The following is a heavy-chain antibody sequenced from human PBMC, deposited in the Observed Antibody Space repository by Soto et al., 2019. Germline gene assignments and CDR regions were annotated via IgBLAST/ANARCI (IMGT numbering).Heavy chain of an antibody. CDR1: GFTFSSYG. D-gene: IGHD2-2*03. CDR3: AKAGYCSSTSCPGDWFDP. J-gene: IGHJ5*02. CDR2: ISYDGSNK. Sequence: QVQLVESGGGVVQPGRSLRLSCAASGFTFSSYGMHWVRQAPGKGLEWVAVISYDGSNKYYADSVKGRFTISRDNSKITLYLQMNSLRAEDTAVYYCAKAGYCSSTSCPGDWFDPWGQGTLVTVSS. V-gene: IGHV3-30*18.